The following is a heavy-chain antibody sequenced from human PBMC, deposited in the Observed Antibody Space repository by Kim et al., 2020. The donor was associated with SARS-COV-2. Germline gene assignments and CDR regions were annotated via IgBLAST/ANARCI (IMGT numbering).Heavy chain of an antibody. Sequence: GGSLRLSCAASGFTVTNYWMHWFRQAPGKGLVWVARIKSEGTGISYADSVKGRFTISRDNANNTLYLQMNNLRAEDTAVYYCASDTVLYGLDVWGQGTTVTVSS. CDR1: GFTVTNYW. CDR2: IKSEGTGI. D-gene: IGHD4-4*01. J-gene: IGHJ6*02. CDR3: ASDTVLYGLDV. V-gene: IGHV3-74*01.